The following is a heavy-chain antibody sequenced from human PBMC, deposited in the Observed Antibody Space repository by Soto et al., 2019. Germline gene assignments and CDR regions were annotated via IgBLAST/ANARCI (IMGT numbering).Heavy chain of an antibody. CDR1: GGSFSGYY. CDR2: INHSGST. J-gene: IGHJ4*02. Sequence: SETLSLTCAVYGGSFSGYYWSWIRQPPGKGLEWIGEINHSGSTNYNPSLKSRVTISVDTSKNQFSLKLSSVTAADTAVYYCARDTCNSSTSCFSDYWGQGTLVTVSS. V-gene: IGHV4-34*01. CDR3: ARDTCNSSTSCFSDY. D-gene: IGHD2-2*01.